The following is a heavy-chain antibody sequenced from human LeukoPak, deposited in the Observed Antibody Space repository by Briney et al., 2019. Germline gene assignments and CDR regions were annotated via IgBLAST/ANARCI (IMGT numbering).Heavy chain of an antibody. D-gene: IGHD2-2*01. J-gene: IGHJ6*02. V-gene: IGHV3-23*01. CDR1: GFTFSSYA. CDR3: AKGLVVVPAAIMFLDYGMDV. CDR2: ISGSGGST. Sequence: PGGSLRLSCAASGFTFSSYAMSWVRQAPGKGLEWVSAISGSGGSTYYADSVKGRFTISRDNSKNTLYLQMNGLRAEDTAVYYCAKGLVVVPAAIMFLDYGMDVWGQGTTVTVFS.